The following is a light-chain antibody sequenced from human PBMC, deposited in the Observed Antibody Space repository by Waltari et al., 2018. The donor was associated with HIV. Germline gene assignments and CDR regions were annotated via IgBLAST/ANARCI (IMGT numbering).Light chain of an antibody. CDR3: QQYGSSPYI. CDR2: GAS. J-gene: IGKJ2*01. Sequence: EIVLTQSPGTLSLSPGERATLSCRATQAVNKNYLAWYQQKPGQAPGPLIYGASSRATGIPDRFSGGGSGTDFTLTISRLEPEDFAVYFWQQYGSSPYIFGEGTKLEI. CDR1: QAVNKNY. V-gene: IGKV3-20*01.